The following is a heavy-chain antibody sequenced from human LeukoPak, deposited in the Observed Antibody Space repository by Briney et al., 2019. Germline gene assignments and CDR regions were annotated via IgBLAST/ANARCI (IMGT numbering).Heavy chain of an antibody. V-gene: IGHV1-2*02. CDR1: GYRFISNY. CDR2: MHPGNGNT. Sequence: ASVKVSCKASGYRFISNYIQWVRQAPGLGPEWMGWMHPGNGNTRYAEKFQGRVTMTRDTSINTAYMDLSSLRSDDTAVYYCAREGSYCVGGDCYSFDFWGQGALITVSS. CDR3: AREGSYCVGGDCYSFDF. J-gene: IGHJ4*02. D-gene: IGHD2-21*02.